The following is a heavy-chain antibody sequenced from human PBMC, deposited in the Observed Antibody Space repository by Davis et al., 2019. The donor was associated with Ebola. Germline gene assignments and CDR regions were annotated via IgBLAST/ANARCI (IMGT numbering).Heavy chain of an antibody. J-gene: IGHJ4*02. CDR1: SFTFSDYY. V-gene: IGHV3-11*06. CDR2: ISSSNIYT. CDR3: AKELGDC. Sequence: GEFLKTSCAVSSFTFSDYYMSWLRQAPGKGLEWVSYISSSNIYTNHADSVKGRFTISRDNAKNSLYLQMNSLRAEDTAVYYCAKELGDCWGQGTLVTVSS. D-gene: IGHD3-16*01.